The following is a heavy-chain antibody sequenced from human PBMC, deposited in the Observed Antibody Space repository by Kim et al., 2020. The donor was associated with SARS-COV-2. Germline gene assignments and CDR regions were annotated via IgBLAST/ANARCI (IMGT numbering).Heavy chain of an antibody. J-gene: IGHJ4*02. D-gene: IGHD2-15*01. CDR2: TSYSGTT. CDR1: GISISRGGYY. V-gene: IGHV4-31*03. CDR3: ASVYPLQPGYSCSGDSCEGYFDY. Sequence: SQTLSLTCTVSGISISRGGYYWSWIRHHPGTGLEWIGFTSYSGTTYYNPSLKGRISISVDTSKNQFSLRLTSVTAADSAVYYCASVYPLQPGYSCSGDSCEGYFDYWGQGSLVIVSS.